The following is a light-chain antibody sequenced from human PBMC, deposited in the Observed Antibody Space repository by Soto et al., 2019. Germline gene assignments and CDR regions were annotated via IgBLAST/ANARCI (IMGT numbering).Light chain of an antibody. CDR1: SHDVGRYDY. Sequence: QSVLTQPASVSGSPGQSITISCTGTSHDVGRYDYVSWYQQHPGKVPKILIYEVTYRPSGVSNRFSASKSGNTASLTISGLQPEDEADYYCNSYTSSNTLVFGTGTKLTVL. CDR3: NSYTSSNTLV. CDR2: EVT. V-gene: IGLV2-14*01. J-gene: IGLJ1*01.